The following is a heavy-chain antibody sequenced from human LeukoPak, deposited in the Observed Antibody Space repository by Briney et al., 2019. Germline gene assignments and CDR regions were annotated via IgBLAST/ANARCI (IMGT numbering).Heavy chain of an antibody. Sequence: GRSLRLSCAASGFTFDDYAMHWVRQAPGKGLEWVSGISWNSGSIGYADSVKGRFTISRDNAKNSLYLQMNSLRAEDTALYYCAKVGVWLGMATISRRNLGLGFDYWGQGTLVTVSS. D-gene: IGHD5-24*01. J-gene: IGHJ4*02. CDR2: ISWNSGSI. CDR3: AKVGVWLGMATISRRNLGLGFDY. CDR1: GFTFDDYA. V-gene: IGHV3-9*01.